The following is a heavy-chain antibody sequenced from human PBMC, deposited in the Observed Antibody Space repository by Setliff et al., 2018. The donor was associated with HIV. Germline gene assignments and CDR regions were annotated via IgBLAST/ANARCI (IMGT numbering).Heavy chain of an antibody. V-gene: IGHV4-39*07. CDR1: GDSISSSSYY. CDR3: ARGAELLWFGELHNIPYFDY. J-gene: IGHJ4*02. D-gene: IGHD3-10*01. CDR2: IFYTGNT. Sequence: SETLSLTCTVSGDSISSSSYYWGWIRQPPGKGLEWIGSIFYTGNTSYNPSLKSRVTISVDTSKNQFSLKLSSVTAADTAVYYCARGAELLWFGELHNIPYFDYWGQGTLVTVSS.